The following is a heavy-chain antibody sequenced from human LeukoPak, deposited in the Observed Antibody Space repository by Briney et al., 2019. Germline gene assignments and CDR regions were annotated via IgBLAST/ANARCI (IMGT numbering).Heavy chain of an antibody. CDR1: GFTFSSYW. CDR2: INSDGSTT. V-gene: IGHV3-74*01. Sequence: GGSLRLSCAASGFTFSSYWMQWVRQAPGKGLVWVSRINSDGSTTNYADSVRGRFTISRDNAQNTLYLQMTSLGAGDTAMYYCARDRYNFDYWGQGTLVTVSS. J-gene: IGHJ4*02. D-gene: IGHD5-18*01. CDR3: ARDRYNFDY.